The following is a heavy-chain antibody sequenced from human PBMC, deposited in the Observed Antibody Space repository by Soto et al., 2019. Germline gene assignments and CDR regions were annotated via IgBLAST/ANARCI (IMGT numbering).Heavy chain of an antibody. D-gene: IGHD2-15*01. CDR3: ARAVPYCLASTCYLRNPFDI. V-gene: IGHV4-4*07. J-gene: IGHJ3*02. CDR2: IYSGTT. CDR1: GGSISNYY. Sequence: PSETLSLTCPVSGGSISNYYWSWIRQPAGKGLEWIGRIYSGTTNYNPSLKSRVSMSVDTSKNQFFLNLRSVTAADTAVYYCARAVPYCLASTCYLRNPFDIWGQGTMVTVSS.